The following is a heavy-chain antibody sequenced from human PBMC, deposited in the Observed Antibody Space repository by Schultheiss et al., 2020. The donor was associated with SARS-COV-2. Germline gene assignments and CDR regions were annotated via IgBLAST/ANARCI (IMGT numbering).Heavy chain of an antibody. Sequence: GESLKISCAASGFTFSSYAMHWVRQAPGKGLEWVAVISYDGSNKYYADSVKGRFTISRDNAKNSLYLQMNSLRAEDTAVYYCARSPMVYQSYYFDYWGQGTLVTVSS. V-gene: IGHV3-30-3*01. D-gene: IGHD2-8*01. CDR1: GFTFSSYA. J-gene: IGHJ4*02. CDR2: ISYDGSNK. CDR3: ARSPMVYQSYYFDY.